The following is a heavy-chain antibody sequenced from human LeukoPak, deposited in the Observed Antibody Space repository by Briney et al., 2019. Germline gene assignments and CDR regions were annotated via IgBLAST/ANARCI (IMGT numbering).Heavy chain of an antibody. V-gene: IGHV3-66*01. CDR3: ARGLGQYGALNFFDY. J-gene: IGHJ4*02. CDR2: IYSGGRA. Sequence: GGSLRLSCAASGFTFSSYSMNWVRQAPGKGLEWASVIYSGGRAFYADSLQGRFTVSRDDSKNTLYLQMNSLRGEDTAVYYCARGLGQYGALNFFDYWGQGTLVTVSS. D-gene: IGHD4-17*01. CDR1: GFTFSSYS.